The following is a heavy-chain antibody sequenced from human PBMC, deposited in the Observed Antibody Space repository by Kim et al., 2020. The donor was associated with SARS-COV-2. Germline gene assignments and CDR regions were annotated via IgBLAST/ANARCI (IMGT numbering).Heavy chain of an antibody. CDR1: GFTFSSYA. CDR2: ISYDGSNK. Sequence: GGSLRLSCAASGFTFSSYAMHWVRQAPGKGLEWVAVISYDGSNKYYADSVKGRFTISRDNSKNTLYLQMNSLRAEDTAVYYCASGLFFQWELQDYWGQGTLVTVSS. D-gene: IGHD1-26*01. V-gene: IGHV3-30*04. CDR3: ASGLFFQWELQDY. J-gene: IGHJ4*02.